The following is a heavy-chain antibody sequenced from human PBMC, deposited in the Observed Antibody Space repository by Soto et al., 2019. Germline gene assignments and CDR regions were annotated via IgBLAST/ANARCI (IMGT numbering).Heavy chain of an antibody. V-gene: IGHV3-23*01. CDR3: AKGHDFWSGDSYYYCMYV. J-gene: IGHJ6*02. CDR2: ISGSGGST. Sequence: EVQLLESGGGLVQPGGSLRLPCAASGFTFSNHAMNWVRQAPGKGLEWVSGISGSGGSTSYGASGKGRCTISRDNCENTLYLQMSCLRSKDTAVYSCAKGHDFWSGDSYYYCMYVGGQGTTVTVSS. D-gene: IGHD3-3*01. CDR1: GFTFSNHA.